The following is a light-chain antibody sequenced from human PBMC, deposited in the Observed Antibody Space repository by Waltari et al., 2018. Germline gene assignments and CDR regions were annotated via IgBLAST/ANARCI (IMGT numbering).Light chain of an antibody. V-gene: IGLV4-69*01. CDR1: SGHSSNI. CDR3: QTGGHGTWV. J-gene: IGLJ3*02. CDR2: VNSDGSH. Sequence: QLVLTQSPSASASLGASVKLTCTLSSGHSSNIIAWHQQQPEKGHRYLMTVNSDGSHSKGDEIPDRFSGSSSGAGRYLTISSLQSEDEADYYCQTGGHGTWVFGGGTKLTVL.